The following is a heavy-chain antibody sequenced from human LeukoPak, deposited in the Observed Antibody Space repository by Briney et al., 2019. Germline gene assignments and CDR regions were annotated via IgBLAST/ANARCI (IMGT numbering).Heavy chain of an antibody. J-gene: IGHJ6*03. D-gene: IGHD3-10*01. Sequence: ASVTVSFKASGYTFTSYGISWGRQAPGQGLEWMGWISAYNGNTNYAQKLAGRVTMTTDTSTSTGYMELRSLSSDDTAVYYCERVQLWFGDRGDHSHMDVWGKGTTVTVSS. V-gene: IGHV1-18*04. CDR1: GYTFTSYG. CDR3: ERVQLWFGDRGDHSHMDV. CDR2: ISAYNGNT.